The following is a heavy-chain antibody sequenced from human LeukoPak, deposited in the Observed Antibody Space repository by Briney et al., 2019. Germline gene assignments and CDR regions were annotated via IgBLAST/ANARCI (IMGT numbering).Heavy chain of an antibody. J-gene: IGHJ4*02. CDR2: FTGGDGSA. CDR1: GFTFRNSA. CDR3: AKEGFDY. V-gene: IGHV3-23*01. Sequence: QPGGSLRLSCAASGFTFRNSAMSWVRPAPGKGLEWVSTFTGGDGSAYYADSVKGRFTISRDNSKNTLYLQMNSLRAEDTALYYCAKEGFDYWGQGTLVTVSS.